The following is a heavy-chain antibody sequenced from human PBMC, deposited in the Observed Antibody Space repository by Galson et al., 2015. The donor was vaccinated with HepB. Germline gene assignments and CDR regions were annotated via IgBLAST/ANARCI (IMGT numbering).Heavy chain of an antibody. CDR1: GGSISSYY. CDR3: ARASGWPQLRPRYFDY. Sequence: SLTCTVSGGSISSYYWSWIRQPPGKGLEWIGYIYYSGSTNYNPSLKSRVTISVDTSKNQFSLKVSSVTAADTAVYYCARASGWPQLRPRYFDYWGQGTLVTVSS. J-gene: IGHJ4*02. V-gene: IGHV4-59*01. CDR2: IYYSGST. D-gene: IGHD5-24*01.